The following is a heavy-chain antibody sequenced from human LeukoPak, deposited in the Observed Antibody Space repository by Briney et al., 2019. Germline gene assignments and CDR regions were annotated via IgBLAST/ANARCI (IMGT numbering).Heavy chain of an antibody. CDR3: ARAITMIVVAAGY. V-gene: IGHV3-21*01. J-gene: IGHJ4*02. CDR1: GFTFSSYS. Sequence: PGGSLRLSCAASGFTFSSYSMNWVRQAPGKGLEWVSSISSSSSYIYYADSVKGRFTISRDNAKNSLYLQMNSLRAEDTAMYYCARAITMIVVAAGYWGQGTLVTVSS. D-gene: IGHD3-22*01. CDR2: ISSSSSYI.